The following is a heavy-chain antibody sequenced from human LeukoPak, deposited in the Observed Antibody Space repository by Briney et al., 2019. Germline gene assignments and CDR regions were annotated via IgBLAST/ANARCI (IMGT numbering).Heavy chain of an antibody. CDR2: ISSDSSAI. J-gene: IGHJ4*02. V-gene: IGHV3-48*02. D-gene: IGHD3-22*01. CDR3: ATDSSGYYRSRIDY. Sequence: GGSLRLSCAASGFTFSSYSMNWVRQAPGKGLEWVSYISSDSSAIYYADSVKGRFTISRDNAMNSLYLQMNSLRDEDTAVYYCATDSSGYYRSRIDYWGQGTLVTVSS. CDR1: GFTFSSYS.